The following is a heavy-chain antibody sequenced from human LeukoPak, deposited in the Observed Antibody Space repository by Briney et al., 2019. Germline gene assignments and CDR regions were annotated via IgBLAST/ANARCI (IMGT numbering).Heavy chain of an antibody. V-gene: IGHV4-34*01. D-gene: IGHD6-13*01. CDR2: INHSGST. CDR1: GGSFSGYY. J-gene: IGHJ1*01. Sequence: SETLSLTCAVYGGSFSGYYWSWIRQPPGKGLEWIGEINHSGSTNYNPSLKSRVTISVDTSKNQFSLKLSSVTAADTAVYYCARSAAGTWGTAYFQHWGQGTLVTVSS. CDR3: ARSAAGTWGTAYFQH.